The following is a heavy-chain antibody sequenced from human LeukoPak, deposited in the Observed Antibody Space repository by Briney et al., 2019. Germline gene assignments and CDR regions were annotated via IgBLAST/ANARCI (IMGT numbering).Heavy chain of an antibody. CDR3: ARFTGADYYYYGMDV. J-gene: IGHJ6*02. Sequence: SEILSLTCTVSGGSISGYYWSWIRQPPGKGLEWIGYIYYSGSTNYNPSLKSRVTISVDTSKNQFSLKLSSVTAADTAVYYCARFTGADYYYYGMDVWGQGTTVTVSS. V-gene: IGHV4-59*01. CDR1: GGSISGYY. CDR2: IYYSGST.